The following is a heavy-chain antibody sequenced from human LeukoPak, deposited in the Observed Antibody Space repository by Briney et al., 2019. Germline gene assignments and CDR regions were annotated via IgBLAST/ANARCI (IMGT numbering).Heavy chain of an antibody. Sequence: SETLSLTCAVYGGPFSDYYWSWIRQPPGKGLEWIGEISHSGSTNYSPSLKSRVIISVDTSRNQFSLKLSSMTAADTAVYYCAREFYGGDSISHFDYWGQGTLVAVSS. CDR1: GGPFSDYY. CDR3: AREFYGGDSISHFDY. CDR2: ISHSGST. D-gene: IGHD4-23*01. V-gene: IGHV4-34*01. J-gene: IGHJ4*02.